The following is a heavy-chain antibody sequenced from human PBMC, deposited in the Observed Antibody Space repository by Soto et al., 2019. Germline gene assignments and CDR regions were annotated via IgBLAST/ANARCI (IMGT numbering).Heavy chain of an antibody. CDR2: IYSSGST. CDR3: ARAFYCSGGSSHTRGGYDGMDV. D-gene: IGHD2-15*01. CDR1: GGYISSGGYY. J-gene: IGHJ6*02. V-gene: IGHV4-31*03. Sequence: TLSLTFTVSGGYISSGGYYWSWIRQHPGKGLEWIGYIYSSGSTYYNPPFKSGFTTSEDTSKNQLSLKRSTVTAADMAVYHGARAFYCSGGSSHTRGGYDGMDVWGQGTKVT.